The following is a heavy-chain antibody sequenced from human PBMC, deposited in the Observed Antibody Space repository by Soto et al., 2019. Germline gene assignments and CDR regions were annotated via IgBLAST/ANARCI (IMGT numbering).Heavy chain of an antibody. CDR2: IIPMFGTA. CDR3: ARGVVVVAASQLSWFDP. Sequence: QVQLVQSGAEVKKPGSSVKVSCKASGGTFSRDAISWVRQAPGQGREWMGVIIPMFGTAKYVQKFKGRLTITADEATTTAYMELRSLRSDDTAVYYCARGVVVVAASQLSWFDPWGQGTLVTVSS. J-gene: IGHJ5*02. V-gene: IGHV1-69*01. D-gene: IGHD2-15*01. CDR1: GGTFSRDA.